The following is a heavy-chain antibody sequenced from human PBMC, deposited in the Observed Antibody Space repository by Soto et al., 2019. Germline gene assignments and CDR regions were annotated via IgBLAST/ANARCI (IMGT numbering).Heavy chain of an antibody. Sequence: QEQLVESGGGVVQPGRSLRLSCAASGFTFSNYGMHWVRQAPGKGLEWVAVISYDGSNKYYADSVKGRFTISRDNSKDTLYLQMNSLRPEDTAVYYCAKTNTHHYYDSGGSPDAFHIWGQGTRVTVSS. V-gene: IGHV3-30*18. D-gene: IGHD3-22*01. CDR2: ISYDGSNK. CDR3: AKTNTHHYYDSGGSPDAFHI. J-gene: IGHJ3*02. CDR1: GFTFSNYG.